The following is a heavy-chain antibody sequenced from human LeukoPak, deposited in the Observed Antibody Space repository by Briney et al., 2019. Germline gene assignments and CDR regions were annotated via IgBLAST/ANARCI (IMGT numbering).Heavy chain of an antibody. J-gene: IGHJ6*02. CDR1: GFTVSSYA. D-gene: IGHD3-3*01. CDR2: IRGSGGST. V-gene: IGHV3-23*01. CDR3: AKDLYDFWSGYYGGIYGMDV. Sequence: YPGGSLRLSCAASGFTVSSYAMSWVRQAPWKGLEWVSAIRGSGGSTYYADSVKGRFTISRDNSKNTLYLQMNSLRAEDTAVYYCAKDLYDFWSGYYGGIYGMDVWGQGTTVTVSS.